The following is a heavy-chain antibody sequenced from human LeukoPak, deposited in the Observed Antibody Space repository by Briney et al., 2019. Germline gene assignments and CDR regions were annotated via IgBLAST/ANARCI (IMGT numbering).Heavy chain of an antibody. D-gene: IGHD3-22*01. V-gene: IGHV3-48*01. CDR3: ARDSLTYYDSSGSPSY. Sequence: PGGSLRLSCAASGFTFSSYSMNWVRQAPGKGLEWVSYISSSSSTIYYADSVKGRLTISRDNAKNSLYLQMNSLRAEDTAVYYCARDSLTYYDSSGSPSYWGQGALVTVSS. J-gene: IGHJ4*02. CDR1: GFTFSSYS. CDR2: ISSSSSTI.